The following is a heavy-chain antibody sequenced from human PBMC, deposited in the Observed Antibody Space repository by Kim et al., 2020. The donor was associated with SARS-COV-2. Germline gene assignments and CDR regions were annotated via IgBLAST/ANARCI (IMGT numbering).Heavy chain of an antibody. D-gene: IGHD6-19*01. J-gene: IGHJ3*02. V-gene: IGHV3-7*01. CDR3: ARVEAVAGTDGLDI. Sequence: GGSLRLSCAAPGFMLRRYWMTWVRQAPGKGLEWVANIKQDGSEKYYVDSVKGRFTISRDNSMNSLYLQMTSLRAEDTAVYYCARVEAVAGTDGLDIWGQGTFVTVSS. CDR1: GFMLRRYW. CDR2: IKQDGSEK.